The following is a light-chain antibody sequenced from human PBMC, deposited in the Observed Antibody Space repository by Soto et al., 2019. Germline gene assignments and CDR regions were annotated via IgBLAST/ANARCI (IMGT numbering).Light chain of an antibody. CDR1: QSVSSY. V-gene: IGKV3-11*01. J-gene: IGKJ2*01. Sequence: EIVLTQSPATLSLSPGERATLSCRASQSVSSYLAWYQQKPGQAPRLLIYDASNRATGIPARFSGSGSGTVFTLTISSLEPEDFAVYYCQQRSNWPRGVYTFGHGTKLEIK. CDR2: DAS. CDR3: QQRSNWPRGVYT.